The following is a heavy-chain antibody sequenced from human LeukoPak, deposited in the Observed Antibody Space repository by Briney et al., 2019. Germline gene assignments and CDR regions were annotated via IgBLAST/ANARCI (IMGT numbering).Heavy chain of an antibody. D-gene: IGHD2-15*01. CDR1: RFTFSSYS. V-gene: IGHV3-48*01. J-gene: IGHJ5*01. Sequence: GGSLRLSCAASRFTFSSYSINWVRQAPGKGLEWISYIGPSGSNINYADSVKGRFTISRDNVKDSLYLQMTSLRAEDTAVYYCARDIAHCSGDICYNIRFDFWGQGTLVTVSS. CDR3: ARDIAHCSGDICYNIRFDF. CDR2: IGPSGSNI.